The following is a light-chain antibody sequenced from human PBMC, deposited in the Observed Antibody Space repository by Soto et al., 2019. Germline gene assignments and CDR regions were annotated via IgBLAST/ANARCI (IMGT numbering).Light chain of an antibody. CDR2: GNT. V-gene: IGLV1-40*01. CDR1: SSNIGAGYD. Sequence: QSVLTQPPSVSGAPGLRVTISCTGSSSNIGAGYDVHWYQQLPGTAPKLLIYGNTNRPSGVPDRFSGSKSGTSASLAITGLQAEDEADYYCQSYDSSLSSSVFGTGTKLTVL. J-gene: IGLJ1*01. CDR3: QSYDSSLSSSV.